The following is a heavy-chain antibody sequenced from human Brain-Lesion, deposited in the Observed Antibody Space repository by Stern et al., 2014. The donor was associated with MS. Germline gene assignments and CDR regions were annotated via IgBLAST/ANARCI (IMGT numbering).Heavy chain of an antibody. J-gene: IGHJ5*02. V-gene: IGHV4-39*01. CDR3: AGEEDIRYCSGGSCTGNWFDP. CDR2: LYYSGNT. Sequence: QVQLQESGPGLVKPSETLSLTCTVAGGSVSSTSYAWAWIRQPPGKGLEWVGTLYYSGNTYYSPSLKSRLTISLDTSKNQFSLQLRFVPAADTAVYYCAGEEDIRYCSGGSCTGNWFDPWGQGTLVTVSS. D-gene: IGHD2-15*01. CDR1: GGSVSSTSYA.